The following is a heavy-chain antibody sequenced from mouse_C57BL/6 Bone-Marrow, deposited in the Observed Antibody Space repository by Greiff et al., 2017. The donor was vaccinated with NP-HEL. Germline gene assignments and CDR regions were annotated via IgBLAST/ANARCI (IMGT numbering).Heavy chain of an antibody. J-gene: IGHJ4*01. D-gene: IGHD1-1*01. Sequence: VQLKQSGPELVKPGASVKISCKASGYSFTGYFMNWVKQSHGKSLEWIGRINPYNGDTFYNQKFKGKDTLTVDKSSSTAHMELLSLTSEDFAVYYCARKGEITTVERDYYAMDYWGQGTSVTVSS. CDR3: ARKGEITTVERDYYAMDY. V-gene: IGHV1-37*01. CDR2: INPYNGDT. CDR1: GYSFTGYF.